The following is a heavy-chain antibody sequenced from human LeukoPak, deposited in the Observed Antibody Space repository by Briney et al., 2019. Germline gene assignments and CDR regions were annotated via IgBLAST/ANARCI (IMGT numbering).Heavy chain of an antibody. CDR1: GGTFSSYA. CDR2: IIPVFGTA. Sequence: SVKVSCKASGGTFSSYAISWVRQAPGQGLEWMGGIIPVFGTANYAQKFQGRVTITADESTSTAYMELSSLRSEDTAVYYCAREGSIAAAGNYFDYWGQGTLVTVSS. J-gene: IGHJ4*02. D-gene: IGHD6-13*01. V-gene: IGHV1-69*13. CDR3: AREGSIAAAGNYFDY.